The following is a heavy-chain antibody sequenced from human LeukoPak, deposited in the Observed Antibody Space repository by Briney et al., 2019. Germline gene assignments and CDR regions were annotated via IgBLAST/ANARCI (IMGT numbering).Heavy chain of an antibody. Sequence: SETLSLTCTVSGGSISSYYWSWIRQPPGRGLEWIGYIYYSGSTNYNPSLKSRVTISVDTSKNQFSLKLSSVTAADTAVYYCARDPGATDIDYWGQGTLVTVSS. D-gene: IGHD1-26*01. V-gene: IGHV4-59*01. J-gene: IGHJ4*02. CDR1: GGSISSYY. CDR3: ARDPGATDIDY. CDR2: IYYSGST.